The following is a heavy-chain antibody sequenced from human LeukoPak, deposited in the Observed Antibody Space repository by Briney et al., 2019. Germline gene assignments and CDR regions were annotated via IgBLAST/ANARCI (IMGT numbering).Heavy chain of an antibody. V-gene: IGHV1-69*06. CDR1: GGTFSSYA. Sequence: ASVKVSCKASGGTFSSYAISWVRQAPGQGLEWMGGIIPIFGTANYAQKFQGRVTITADKSTSTAYMELSSLRSEDTAVYYCARSPRSGYYVYFDYWGQGTLVTVSS. J-gene: IGHJ4*02. D-gene: IGHD3-22*01. CDR3: ARSPRSGYYVYFDY. CDR2: IIPIFGTA.